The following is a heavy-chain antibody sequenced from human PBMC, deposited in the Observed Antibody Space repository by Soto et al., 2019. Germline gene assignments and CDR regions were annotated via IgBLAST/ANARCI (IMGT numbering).Heavy chain of an antibody. Sequence: GGSLRLSCAASGFTFSSYAMHWVRQAPGKGLEWVAVISYDGSNKYYADSVKGRFTISRDNSKNTLYLQMNSLRAEDTAVYYCAGVMVVTAPPWGPGTLVTVSS. CDR1: GFTFSSYA. CDR2: ISYDGSNK. J-gene: IGHJ5*02. V-gene: IGHV3-30-3*01. CDR3: AGVMVVTAPP. D-gene: IGHD2-21*02.